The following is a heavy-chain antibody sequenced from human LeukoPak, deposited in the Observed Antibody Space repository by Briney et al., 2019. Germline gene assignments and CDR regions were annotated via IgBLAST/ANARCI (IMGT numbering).Heavy chain of an antibody. J-gene: IGHJ6*03. Sequence: SETLSLTCTVSGGSMSSSSYYWGWIRQPPGKGLEWIGSIYYSGNTYYNPSLKSRVTISVDTSKNQFSLKLSSVTAADTAVYYCARDSVIAVAGTPYYYYYMDVWGKGTTVTVSS. CDR1: GGSMSSSSYY. CDR3: ARDSVIAVAGTPYYYYYMDV. D-gene: IGHD6-19*01. V-gene: IGHV4-39*07. CDR2: IYYSGNT.